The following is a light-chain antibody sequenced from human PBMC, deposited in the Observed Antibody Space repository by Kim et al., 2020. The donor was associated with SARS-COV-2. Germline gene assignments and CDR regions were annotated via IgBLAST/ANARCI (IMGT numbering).Light chain of an antibody. CDR3: NSRDSSGNHVV. CDR2: GKN. V-gene: IGLV3-19*01. J-gene: IGLJ2*01. CDR1: SLRSYY. Sequence: SSELTQDPAVPVALGQTVRITCQGDSLRSYYASWYQQKSGQAPVLVIYGKNNRPSGIPDRFSGSSSGNTASLTITGAQAEDEADYYCNSRDSSGNHVVFGGGTQLTVL.